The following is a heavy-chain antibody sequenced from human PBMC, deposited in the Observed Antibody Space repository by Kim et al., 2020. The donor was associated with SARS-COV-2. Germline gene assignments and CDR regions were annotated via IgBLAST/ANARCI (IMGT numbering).Heavy chain of an antibody. V-gene: IGHV4-39*07. CDR3: ACNVGSTPDYYFDY. Sequence: SETLSLTCSVSGVSISTNHHYWGWVRQSPGKGLEWIGSVYNSGTTYYNPSLKSRVTILGDTSKNQFSLNMKSVTAADTAVYYCACNVGSTPDYYFDYWGRGALVTVSS. J-gene: IGHJ4*02. CDR2: VYNSGTT. CDR1: GVSISTNHHY. D-gene: IGHD1-26*01.